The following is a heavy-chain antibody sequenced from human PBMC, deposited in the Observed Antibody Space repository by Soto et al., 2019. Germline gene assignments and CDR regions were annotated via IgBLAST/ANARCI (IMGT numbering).Heavy chain of an antibody. V-gene: IGHV3-30-3*01. CDR3: ARGITMVRGVNEGDGYYYYYLAV. D-gene: IGHD3-10*01. CDR1: GFSFSSYA. Sequence: PGGSLRLSCTASGFSFSSYAMYWFRQPPGKGLEWVAVISHDGINKYYADSVKGRVTVSRDNANNSLDLQMNSLRAEDTAVYYCARGITMVRGVNEGDGYYYYYLAVRGQGTTVPGSS. J-gene: IGHJ6*03. CDR2: ISHDGINK.